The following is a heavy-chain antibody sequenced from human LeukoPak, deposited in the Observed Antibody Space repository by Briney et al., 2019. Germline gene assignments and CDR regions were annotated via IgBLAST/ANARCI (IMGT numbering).Heavy chain of an antibody. V-gene: IGHV3-23*01. Sequence: PGGSLRLPCAASGFTFRSYAMSWVRQAPGKGLEWVSAISGSGDITYYADSVKGRFTMSRDNFKNTLYLQMNSLRAEDTAVYYCAKVSRFAVVPAAMLDYWGQGIQVTVSS. CDR3: AKVSRFAVVPAAMLDY. CDR2: ISGSGDIT. CDR1: GFTFRSYA. J-gene: IGHJ4*02. D-gene: IGHD2-2*01.